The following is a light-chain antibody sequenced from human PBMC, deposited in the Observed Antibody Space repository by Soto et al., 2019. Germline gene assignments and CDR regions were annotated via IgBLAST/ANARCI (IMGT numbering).Light chain of an antibody. V-gene: IGKV3-20*01. J-gene: IGKJ5*01. CDR3: QQYGSSPDP. Sequence: EIVLTHSPGTLSLSPGEIATLSCRASQSVSSSYLAWYQQKPGQAPRLLIYGASSRATGIPDRFSGSGSGTDFTHTISRLEPEDFAVYYCQQYGSSPDPFGQGTRLEIK. CDR2: GAS. CDR1: QSVSSSY.